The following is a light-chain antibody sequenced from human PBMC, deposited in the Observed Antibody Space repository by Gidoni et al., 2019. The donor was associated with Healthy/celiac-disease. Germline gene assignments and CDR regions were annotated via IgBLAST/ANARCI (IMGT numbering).Light chain of an antibody. CDR2: GAS. V-gene: IGKV3-20*01. J-gene: IGKJ1*01. CDR3: QQYGSSPVT. CDR1: QSVSSSY. Sequence: EIVLTQSPGTLSLSPGERATLSCRASQSVSSSYLAWYQQKPGQAPRLLIYGASSRATGIPDRFSGSGSGTDFTLTISRLEPEDFAAYYCQQYGSSPVTFGQGTQVEIK.